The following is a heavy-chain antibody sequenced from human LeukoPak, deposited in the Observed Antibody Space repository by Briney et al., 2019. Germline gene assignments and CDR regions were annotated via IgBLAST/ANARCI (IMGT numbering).Heavy chain of an antibody. CDR3: ARVCTSTSCFGTFDY. V-gene: IGHV4-30-4*01. Sequence: SQTLSLTCTVSGGSISSGDYYWSWIRQPPGKGLEWIGYNYYSGSTYYNPSLKSRVTISVDTSKNQFSLKLTPVTAADTAVYYCARVCTSTSCFGTFDYWGQGTLVTVSS. D-gene: IGHD2-2*01. J-gene: IGHJ4*02. CDR2: NYYSGST. CDR1: GGSISSGDYY.